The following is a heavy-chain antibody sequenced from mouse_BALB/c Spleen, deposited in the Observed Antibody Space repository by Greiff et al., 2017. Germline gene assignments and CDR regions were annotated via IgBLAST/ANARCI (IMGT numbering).Heavy chain of an antibody. CDR3: AREEYGNSYAMDY. CDR2: IWAGGST. Sequence: QVQLKESGPGLVAPSQSLSITCTVSGFSLTSYGVHWVRPPPGTGLEWLGVIWAGGSTNYNSALMSRLSISKDNSKSQVFLKMNSLQTDDTAMYYCAREEYGNSYAMDYWGQGTSVTVSS. D-gene: IGHD2-10*02. V-gene: IGHV2-9*02. CDR1: GFSLTSYG. J-gene: IGHJ4*01.